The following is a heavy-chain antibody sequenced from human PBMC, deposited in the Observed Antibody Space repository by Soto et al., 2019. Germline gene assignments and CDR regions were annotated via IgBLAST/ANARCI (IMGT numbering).Heavy chain of an antibody. D-gene: IGHD1-1*01. V-gene: IGHV5-51*01. CDR3: VKYNCDAGKGHSCLGWFHYDLDV. CDR1: GYTFTDYW. J-gene: IGHJ6*03. CDR2: IYPGDSDT. Sequence: PGESLKISCKTSGYTFTDYWIGWVRQMPGKGLQWVGIIYPGDSDTRYNPSFRGLVTISADTSISTAYLKWSSLKASDSAMYYCVKYNCDAGKGHSCLGWFHYDLDVWGRGTMVTVSS.